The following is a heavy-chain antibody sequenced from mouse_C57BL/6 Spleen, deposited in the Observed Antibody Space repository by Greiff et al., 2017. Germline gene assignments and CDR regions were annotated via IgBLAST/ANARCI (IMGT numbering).Heavy chain of an antibody. V-gene: IGHV1-82*01. CDR1: GYAFSSSW. Sequence: QVQLQQSGPELVKPGASVKISCAASGYAFSSSWMTWVKQRPGKGLEWIGRIYPGDGDTNYKWKFKGKATLTADKSSSTAYMQLSCLTSEDSSVYFCGREGGYYFDDRGQGTTLTVSS. CDR2: IYPGDGDT. J-gene: IGHJ2*01. CDR3: GREGGYYFDD.